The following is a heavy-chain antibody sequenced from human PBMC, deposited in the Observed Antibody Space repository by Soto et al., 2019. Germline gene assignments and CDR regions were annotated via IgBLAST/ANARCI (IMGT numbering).Heavy chain of an antibody. J-gene: IGHJ6*02. Sequence: QVQLVESGGGVVQPGRSLRLSCAASGFTFSSYGMHWVRQAPGKGLEWVAVISYDGSNKYYADSVKGRFTISRDNSKNTLYLQMNSLRAEDTAVYYCAKDRVVVVAATDYYYYYGMDVWGQGTTVTVSS. CDR3: AKDRVVVVAATDYYYYYGMDV. D-gene: IGHD2-15*01. CDR2: ISYDGSNK. V-gene: IGHV3-30*18. CDR1: GFTFSSYG.